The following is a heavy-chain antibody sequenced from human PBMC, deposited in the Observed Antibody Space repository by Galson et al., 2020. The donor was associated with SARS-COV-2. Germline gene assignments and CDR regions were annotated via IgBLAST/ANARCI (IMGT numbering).Heavy chain of an antibody. CDR2: ISYDGSTK. CDR3: AREGGNSIDY. CDR1: GFTFSSYA. V-gene: IGHV3-30-3*01. J-gene: IGHJ4*02. Sequence: PGGSLRLSCAASGFTFSSYAMHWVRQAPGKGLEWVAVISYDGSTKYYADSVKGRFTISRDNSKNTLYLQMNSLRAEDTAVYYCAREGGNSIDYWGQGTLVTVSS. D-gene: IGHD2-21*02.